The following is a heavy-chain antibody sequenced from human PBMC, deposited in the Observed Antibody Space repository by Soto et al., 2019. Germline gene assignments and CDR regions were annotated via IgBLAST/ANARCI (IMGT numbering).Heavy chain of an antibody. D-gene: IGHD5-12*01. Sequence: QVQLQESGPGLVKPSQTLSLTCAVSGASIKTGGYYWTWIRQHPTKGLEWIGYIYFSGTTWYNPSPKSRGVLSVDLSQNQFSLNLTSVTAAATAVYFCATNRGFGVYYFDSWGQCTPVTVSS. CDR2: IYFSGTT. V-gene: IGHV4-31*11. J-gene: IGHJ4*02. CDR1: GASIKTGGYY. CDR3: ATNRGFGVYYFDS.